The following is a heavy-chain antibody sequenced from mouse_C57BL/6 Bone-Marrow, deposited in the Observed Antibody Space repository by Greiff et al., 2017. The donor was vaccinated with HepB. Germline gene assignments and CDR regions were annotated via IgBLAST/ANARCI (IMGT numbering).Heavy chain of an antibody. CDR2: IDPENGDT. CDR3: TNSYYFDY. Sequence: EVQLQESGAELVRPGASVKLSCTASGFNIKDDYMHWVKQRPEQGLEWIGWIDPENGDTEYASKFQGKATITADTSSNTAYLQLSSLTSEDTAVYYCTNSYYFDYWGQGTTLTVSS. V-gene: IGHV14-4*01. CDR1: GFNIKDDY. J-gene: IGHJ2*01.